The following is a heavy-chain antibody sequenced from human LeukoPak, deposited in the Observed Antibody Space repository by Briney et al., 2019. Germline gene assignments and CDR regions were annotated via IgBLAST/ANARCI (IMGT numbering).Heavy chain of an antibody. CDR1: GGSISSYY. J-gene: IGHJ6*03. CDR3: ASSKTDCSGGSCYSRHYYYYYYMDV. CDR2: IYYSGST. D-gene: IGHD2-15*01. V-gene: IGHV4-59*01. Sequence: SGTLSLTCTVSGGSISSYYWSWIRQPPGKGLEWIGYIYYSGSTNCNPSLKSRVTISVDTSKNQFSLKLSSVTAADTAVYYCASSKTDCSGGSCYSRHYYYYYYMDVWGKGTTVTVSS.